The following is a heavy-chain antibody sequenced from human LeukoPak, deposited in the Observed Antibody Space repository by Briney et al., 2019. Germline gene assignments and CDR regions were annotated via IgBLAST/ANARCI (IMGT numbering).Heavy chain of an antibody. CDR1: GGTFSSYA. V-gene: IGHV1-69*06. CDR2: IIPIFGTA. D-gene: IGHD6-19*01. Sequence: GASVKVSCKASGGTFSSYAISWVRQAPGQGLEWMGGIIPIFGTANYAQKFQGRVTITADKSTSTAYMELSSLRSEDTAVYYCARGKDSSGWHTAFDYWGQGTLVTVSS. J-gene: IGHJ4*02. CDR3: ARGKDSSGWHTAFDY.